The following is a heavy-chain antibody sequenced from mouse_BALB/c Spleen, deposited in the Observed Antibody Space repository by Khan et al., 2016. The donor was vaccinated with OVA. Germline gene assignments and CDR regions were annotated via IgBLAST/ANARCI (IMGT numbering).Heavy chain of an antibody. V-gene: IGHV1S29*02. D-gene: IGHD1-2*01. CDR3: VRTGYGSFAY. CDR1: GYIFTDYI. Sequence: VQLKQSGPELVKPGASVKISCRASGYIFTDYILDWVKQSHGKSLEWIGYIFPNNGDSDYNQKFKTRATLNVDISSSTAYMELRSLTYEDSAIYYCVRTGYGSFAYWGRGTLVTVSA. J-gene: IGHJ3*01. CDR2: IFPNNGDS.